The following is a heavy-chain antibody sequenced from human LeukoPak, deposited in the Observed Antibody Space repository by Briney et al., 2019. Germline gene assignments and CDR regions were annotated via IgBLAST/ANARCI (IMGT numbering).Heavy chain of an antibody. CDR3: ARDHYDSSGYYSEYFQH. J-gene: IGHJ1*01. D-gene: IGHD3-22*01. V-gene: IGHV3-33*01. Sequence: GRSLRLSCAASGFTFSSYGMHWVRQAPGKGLEWVAVIWYDGSNKYYADSVKGRFTISRDNSKNTLYLQMSSLRAEDTAVYYCARDHYDSSGYYSEYFQHWGQGTLVTVSS. CDR1: GFTFSSYG. CDR2: IWYDGSNK.